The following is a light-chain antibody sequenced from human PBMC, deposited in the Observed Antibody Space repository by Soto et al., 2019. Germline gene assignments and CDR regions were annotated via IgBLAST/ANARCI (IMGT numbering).Light chain of an antibody. Sequence: QSVLTQPASVSGSPGQSITISCTGTSGDIGGYNYVSWYQQHPGKAPKLLIYDVSSRPSGVSNRFSGSKSGNTASLTISGLQIEDEADYYCSSYSTSSPVVFGGGTKVTVL. CDR2: DVS. J-gene: IGLJ2*01. V-gene: IGLV2-14*03. CDR3: SSYSTSSPVV. CDR1: SGDIGGYNY.